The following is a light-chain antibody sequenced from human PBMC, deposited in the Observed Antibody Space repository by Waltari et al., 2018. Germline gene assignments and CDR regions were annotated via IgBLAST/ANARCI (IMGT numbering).Light chain of an antibody. J-gene: IGKJ3*01. CDR2: WAS. CDR3: QQYYSTIFT. CDR1: QSDLYRSNSKNY. Sequence: DIVVTQSPASLALSLGERATINCKSSQSDLYRSNSKNYVAWYQQKPGQPPKLLIYWASTRESGVPDRFSGSGSGTDFTLTINSLQAEDVAVYYCQQYYSTIFTFGPGTKVDLK. V-gene: IGKV4-1*01.